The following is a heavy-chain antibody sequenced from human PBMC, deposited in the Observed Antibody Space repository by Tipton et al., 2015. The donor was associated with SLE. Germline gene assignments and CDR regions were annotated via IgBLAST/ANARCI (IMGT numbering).Heavy chain of an antibody. CDR2: ISTTGNTI. Sequence: SLRLSCAASGFTFSSYNMNWVRQAPGKGLEWVSYISTTGNTIYYADSVKGRFTISRDNAKNSLFLQMSSLRAEDTAVYYCARDGLRGIGKFFDYWGQGMLVTVSS. V-gene: IGHV3-48*01. CDR1: GFTFSSYN. D-gene: IGHD3/OR15-3a*01. J-gene: IGHJ4*02. CDR3: ARDGLRGIGKFFDY.